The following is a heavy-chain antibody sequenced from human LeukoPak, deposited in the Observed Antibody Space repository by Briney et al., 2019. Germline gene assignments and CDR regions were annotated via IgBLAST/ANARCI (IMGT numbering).Heavy chain of an antibody. J-gene: IGHJ4*02. Sequence: GGSLRLSCAASGFSLGTTAIGSARPAPGEGRGWGKAIIVSGGSTYHPDSVQGRFTISRDNSKNTLYLQMNSLRAEDTAVYYCSKGLGCSGGSCYLHFGYWGQGTLVPVSS. CDR2: IIVSGGST. V-gene: IGHV3-23*01. CDR1: GFSLGTTA. CDR3: SKGLGCSGGSCYLHFGY. D-gene: IGHD2-15*01.